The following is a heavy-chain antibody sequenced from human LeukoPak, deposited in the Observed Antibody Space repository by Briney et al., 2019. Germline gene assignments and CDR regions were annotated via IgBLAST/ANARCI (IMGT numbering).Heavy chain of an antibody. J-gene: IGHJ3*02. Sequence: SETLSLTCTVSGGSISSYYWSWIRQPAGKGLEWIGRIYTSGITNYNPSLKSRVTMSVDTSKNQFSLKLSSVTAADTAVYYCARDTDSPHYYDSSGYLRAEAFDIWGQGTIVTVSS. D-gene: IGHD3-22*01. CDR2: IYTSGIT. CDR1: GGSISSYY. CDR3: ARDTDSPHYYDSSGYLRAEAFDI. V-gene: IGHV4-4*07.